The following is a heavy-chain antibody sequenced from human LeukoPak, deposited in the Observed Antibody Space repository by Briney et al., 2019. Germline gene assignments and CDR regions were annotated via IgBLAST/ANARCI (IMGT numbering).Heavy chain of an antibody. J-gene: IGHJ4*02. D-gene: IGHD3-3*01. CDR1: GFTFDDHG. V-gene: IGHV3-20*04. CDR2: INWNGGRA. CDR3: TRDSFRFLEWTNAIDY. Sequence: GGSLRLSCAPSGFTFDDHGMSWVHQAPGTGLEWVSGINWNGGRAVYAVSVKGRFTISRDNAKNSVYLRMNSQRAEGPALYYCTRDSFRFLEWTNAIDYWGQGTLVTVSS.